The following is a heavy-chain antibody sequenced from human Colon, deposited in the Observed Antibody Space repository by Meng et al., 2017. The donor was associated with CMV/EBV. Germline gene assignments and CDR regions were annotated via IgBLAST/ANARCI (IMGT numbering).Heavy chain of an antibody. Sequence: GGSLRLSCAASGFTFSTYNMNWVRQAPGKGLEWVSSISSGSSDSYYADSVKGRFTISRDNAKNSLYLQMNSLRGDDTAVYYCASYTWTQLCIWGQGTLVTVSS. D-gene: IGHD5-18*01. CDR2: ISSGSSDS. CDR3: ASYTWTQLCI. CDR1: GFTFSTYN. J-gene: IGHJ4*02. V-gene: IGHV3-21*01.